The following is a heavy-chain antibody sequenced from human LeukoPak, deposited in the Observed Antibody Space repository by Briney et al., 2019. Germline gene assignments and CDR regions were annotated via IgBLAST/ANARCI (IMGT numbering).Heavy chain of an antibody. CDR2: IYYRST. CDR1: GGSISSYY. J-gene: IGHJ4*02. Sequence: SETLSLTCTVSGGSISSYYWSWIRQPPGKGLEWIGYIYYRSTNYNPSLKSRLTISVDTSKNQFSLKLSSVTAADTAVYYCAREGVYYDILAAYYRPYYFDFWGQGTLVTVYS. D-gene: IGHD3-9*01. V-gene: IGHV4-59*12. CDR3: AREGVYYDILAAYYRPYYFDF.